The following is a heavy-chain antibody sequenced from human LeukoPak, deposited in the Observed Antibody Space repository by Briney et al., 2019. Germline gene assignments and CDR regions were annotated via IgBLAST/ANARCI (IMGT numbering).Heavy chain of an antibody. J-gene: IGHJ5*02. CDR1: GGSISRGDYY. D-gene: IGHD3-22*01. CDR3: ARPYYYDSRIDP. V-gene: IGHV4-30-4*01. Sequence: PSPTLSLTCPASGGSISRGDYYCSWIRQPPGKGLGWISYMYYSGSTYYNPSLKSRVTMSADTSKNQRSLRLSSVTAADTAVYYCARPYYYDSRIDPWGQGILVTVSS. CDR2: MYYSGST.